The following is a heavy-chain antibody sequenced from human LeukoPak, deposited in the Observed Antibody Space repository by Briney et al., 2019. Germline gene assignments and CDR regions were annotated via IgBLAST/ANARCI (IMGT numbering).Heavy chain of an antibody. J-gene: IGHJ6*03. Sequence: ASVKVSCKASGHTFTSYDINWVRQATGQGLEWMGWMNPNSGNTGYAKKFQGRVTMTRNTSISTAYMELSSLRSEDTAVYYCARSGGYNWNSNNYYYMDVWGKGTTVTVSS. CDR1: GHTFTSYD. D-gene: IGHD1-7*01. V-gene: IGHV1-8*01. CDR3: ARSGGYNWNSNNYYYMDV. CDR2: MNPNSGNT.